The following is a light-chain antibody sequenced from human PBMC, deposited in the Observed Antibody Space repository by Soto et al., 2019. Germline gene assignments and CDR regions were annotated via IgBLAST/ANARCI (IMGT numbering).Light chain of an antibody. V-gene: IGKV3-11*01. CDR1: QSVSSY. CDR2: DAS. Sequence: EIVLTQSPATLSLSQWERDTLSCTARQSVSSYLAWYQQKRGQAPRLVSYDASNRATGIPARFSGSGSGTDFTLTISSLEPEDFAVYYCQQRSNWPPTTFGQGTKV. J-gene: IGKJ1*01. CDR3: QQRSNWPPTT.